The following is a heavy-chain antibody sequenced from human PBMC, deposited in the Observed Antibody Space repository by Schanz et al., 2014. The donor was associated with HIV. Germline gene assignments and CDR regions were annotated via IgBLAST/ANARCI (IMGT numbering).Heavy chain of an antibody. J-gene: IGHJ4*02. D-gene: IGHD6-19*01. CDR3: ARAPYTSGWYGVDY. Sequence: QVQLVQSGAEVKKPGASVKLSCKASGYTFTRHFIHWLRQAPGQGPEWMGIINPIDGMTSYAQKVQGRVTLTRETSTSTVYMDLRSLRSEDTAVYYCARAPYTSGWYGVDYWGQGTLVTVSS. V-gene: IGHV1-46*01. CDR2: INPIDGMT. CDR1: GYTFTRHF.